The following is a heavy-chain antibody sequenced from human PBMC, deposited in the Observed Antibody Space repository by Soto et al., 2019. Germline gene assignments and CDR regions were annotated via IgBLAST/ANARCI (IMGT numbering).Heavy chain of an antibody. V-gene: IGHV1-69*06. CDR1: AGTFNNYA. Sequence: QEQLVQSGPEVKKPGSSVTVSCKASAGTFNNYAICCVRQAPGQGLEWMGGTIPLFRTSSYAQKFQGRVTITADKSTSTVYMEMRNLKSEDTALYDCARDGGIPYYYYGMDVWGQGTTVPVS. J-gene: IGHJ6*02. CDR3: ARDGGIPYYYYGMDV. D-gene: IGHD2-21*01. CDR2: TIPLFRTS.